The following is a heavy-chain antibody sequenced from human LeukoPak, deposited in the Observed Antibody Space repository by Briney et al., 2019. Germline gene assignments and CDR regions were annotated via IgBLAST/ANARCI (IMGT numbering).Heavy chain of an antibody. Sequence: ASVKVSCKASGYTFTSYGISWVRQAPGQGLEWMGWISAYNGNTNYAQKLQGRVTMTTDTSTSTAYMELRSLRSDDTAVYYCGTARSSTYIDYWGQGTLVTVSS. V-gene: IGHV1-18*01. J-gene: IGHJ4*02. D-gene: IGHD6-13*01. CDR2: ISAYNGNT. CDR3: GTARSSTYIDY. CDR1: GYTFTSYG.